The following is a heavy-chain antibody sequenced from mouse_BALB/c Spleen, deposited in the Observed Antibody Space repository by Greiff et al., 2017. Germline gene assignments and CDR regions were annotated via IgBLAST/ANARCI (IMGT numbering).Heavy chain of an antibody. CDR1: GFTFSSYG. J-gene: IGHJ4*01. CDR2: ISSGGSYT. V-gene: IGHV5-6*02. CDR3: ARGDYDYEGAMDY. D-gene: IGHD2-4*01. Sequence: EVMLVESGGDLVKPGGSLKLSCAASGFTFSSYGMSWVRQTPDKRLEWVATISSGGSYTYYPDSVKGRFTISRDNAKNTLYLQMSSLKSEDTAMYYCARGDYDYEGAMDYWGQGTSVTVSS.